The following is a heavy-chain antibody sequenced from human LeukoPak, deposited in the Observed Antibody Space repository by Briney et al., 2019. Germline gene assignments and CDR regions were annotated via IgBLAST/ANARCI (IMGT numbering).Heavy chain of an antibody. CDR3: ARQPTYYYDSSGYYPRYYFDY. D-gene: IGHD3-22*01. CDR1: GGSISSYY. Sequence: KPSETLSLPCTVSGGSISSYYWSWIRQPPGKGLEWIGYIYYSGSTYYNPSLKSRVTISVDTSKNQFSLKLSSVTAADTAVYYCARQPTYYYDSSGYYPRYYFDYWGQGTLVTVSS. J-gene: IGHJ4*02. V-gene: IGHV4-30-4*01. CDR2: IYYSGST.